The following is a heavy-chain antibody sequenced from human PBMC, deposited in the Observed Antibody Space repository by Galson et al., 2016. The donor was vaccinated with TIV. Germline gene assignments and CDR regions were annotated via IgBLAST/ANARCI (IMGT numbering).Heavy chain of an antibody. CDR2: MNPNSDGT. CDR3: ARDRGGWYYFDS. Sequence: SVKVSCKASGYTFTDFYFHWVRQAPGQGLEWMGWMNPNSDGTRLARKFQGRISMTGDTSFRTAFLEMSSLRSDDTAVYYCARDRGGWYYFDSWGQGSLVTVSS. CDR1: GYTFTDFY. V-gene: IGHV1-2*02. J-gene: IGHJ4*02. D-gene: IGHD3-16*01.